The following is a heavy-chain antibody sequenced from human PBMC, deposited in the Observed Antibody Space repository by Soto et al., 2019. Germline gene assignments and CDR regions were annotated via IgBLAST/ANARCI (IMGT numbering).Heavy chain of an antibody. Sequence: GGSLRLSCAASGLTFSSFWMSWVRQAPGKGPEWVASVNQDGSNKQYVDSVKGRFTISRDNAENSLYLQMNSLRAEDTAVYYCARDYRADWGPGTMVNVSS. V-gene: IGHV3-7*01. CDR1: GLTFSSFW. CDR3: ARDYRAD. D-gene: IGHD1-26*01. J-gene: IGHJ4*02. CDR2: VNQDGSNK.